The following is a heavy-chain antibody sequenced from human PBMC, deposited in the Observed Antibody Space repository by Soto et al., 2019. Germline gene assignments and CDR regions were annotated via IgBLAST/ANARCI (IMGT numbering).Heavy chain of an antibody. CDR2: IIPIFGTA. V-gene: IGHV1-69*13. J-gene: IGHJ6*02. D-gene: IGHD3-10*01. Sequence: SVKVSCKASGGTFSSYAISWVRQAPGQRLEWMGGIIPIFGTANYAQKFQGRVTITADESTSTAYMELSSLRSEDTAVYYCASYYGSGSYSDYYYYGMDVWGQGTTVTVSS. CDR3: ASYYGSGSYSDYYYYGMDV. CDR1: GGTFSSYA.